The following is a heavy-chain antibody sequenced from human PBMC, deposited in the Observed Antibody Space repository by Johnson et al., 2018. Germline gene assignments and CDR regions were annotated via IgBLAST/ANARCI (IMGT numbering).Heavy chain of an antibody. J-gene: IGHJ6*03. D-gene: IGHD3-16*01. V-gene: IGHV3-30*18. Sequence: QVQLVQSGGGVVQPGRSLRLSCAASGFTFSSYGMHWVRQAPGKGLEWVAVISYDGSNQYYADSGKGRFTISRENSKNTLYLQMNSLRAEDTAVYYCAKDTSYYYYYMDVWGKGTTVTVSS. CDR1: GFTFSSYG. CDR3: AKDTSYYYYYMDV. CDR2: ISYDGSNQ.